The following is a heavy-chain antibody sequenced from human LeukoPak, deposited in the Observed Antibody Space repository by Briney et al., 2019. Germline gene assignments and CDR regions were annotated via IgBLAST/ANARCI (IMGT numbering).Heavy chain of an antibody. D-gene: IGHD6-19*01. V-gene: IGHV3-33*06. J-gene: IGHJ4*02. CDR1: GFTFSNYG. CDR3: AKLQQWLVKYYFDY. CDR2: IWYDGSNK. Sequence: PGGSLRLSCAASGFTFSNYGMHWVRQAPGKGLEWVAVIWYDGSNKYYADSVKGRFTISRDNSKNTLYLQMNSLRAEDTAVYYCAKLQQWLVKYYFDYWGQGTLVTVSS.